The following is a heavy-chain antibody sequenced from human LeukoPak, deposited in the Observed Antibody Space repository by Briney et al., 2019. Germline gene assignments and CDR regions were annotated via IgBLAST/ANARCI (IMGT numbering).Heavy chain of an antibody. D-gene: IGHD6-13*01. CDR3: ARRRRVAAAAYYYGMDV. Sequence: GASVKVSCKASGYTFTSYYMHWVRQAPGQGLEWMGIINPSGGSTSYAQKLQGRVTMTTDTSTSTAYMELRSLRSDDTAVYYCARRRRVAAAAYYYGMDVWGRGTTVTVSS. CDR1: GYTFTSYY. J-gene: IGHJ6*02. CDR2: INPSGGST. V-gene: IGHV1-46*01.